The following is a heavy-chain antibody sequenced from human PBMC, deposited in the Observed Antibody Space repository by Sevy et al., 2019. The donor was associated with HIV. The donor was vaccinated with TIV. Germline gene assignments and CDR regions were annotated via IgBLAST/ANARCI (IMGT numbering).Heavy chain of an antibody. CDR1: GFTFSSYW. J-gene: IGHJ6*02. Sequence: GGSLRLSCAASGFTFSSYWMSWVRQAPGKGPEWVANIKQDGSEKYYVDSVKGRFTISRDNARNSVYLQMNSLRAEDTRVYYCARDLTAPYYYYGMDVWCQGTMVTVSS. V-gene: IGHV3-7*01. CDR3: ARDLTAPYYYYGMDV. D-gene: IGHD1-20*01. CDR2: IKQDGSEK.